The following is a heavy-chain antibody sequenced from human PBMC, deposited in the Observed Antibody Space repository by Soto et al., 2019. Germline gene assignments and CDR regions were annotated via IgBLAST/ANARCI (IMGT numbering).Heavy chain of an antibody. J-gene: IGHJ4*02. D-gene: IGHD3-22*01. Sequence: PSETLSPTCAVSGGSISSGGYSWSWILQPPGKGLECIGYIYHSGSTYYNPSLKSRVTISVDRSKNQFSLKLSSVTAADTAVYYCARGPPIVYWGQGTLVTVS. CDR1: GGSISSGGYS. CDR2: IYHSGST. V-gene: IGHV4-30-2*01. CDR3: ARGPPIVY.